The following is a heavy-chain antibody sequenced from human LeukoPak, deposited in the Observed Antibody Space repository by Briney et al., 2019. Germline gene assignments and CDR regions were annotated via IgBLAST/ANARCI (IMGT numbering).Heavy chain of an antibody. CDR2: IIPIFGTA. J-gene: IGHJ5*02. CDR3: ASSKESGWYDWFDP. V-gene: IGHV1-69*13. CDR1: GGTFSSYA. D-gene: IGHD6-19*01. Sequence: SVKVSCKASGGTFSSYAISWVRQAPGQGLEWMGGIIPIFGTANYAQKFQGRVTITADESTSTAYMELSSLRSEDTAVYYCASSKESGWYDWFDPWGQGTLVTVSS.